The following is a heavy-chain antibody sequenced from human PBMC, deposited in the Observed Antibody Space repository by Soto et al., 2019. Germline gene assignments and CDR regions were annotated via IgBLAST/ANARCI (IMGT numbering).Heavy chain of an antibody. Sequence: SETLSLTCAVYGGSFSGYYWSWIRQPPGEGLEWIREINHSGSTNYNPSLKSRVTISVDTSKNQFSLKLSSVTAADTAVYYCARLRAAAGTRYFDYWGQGTLVTVSS. V-gene: IGHV4-34*01. J-gene: IGHJ4*02. D-gene: IGHD6-13*01. CDR2: INHSGST. CDR3: ARLRAAAGTRYFDY. CDR1: GGSFSGYY.